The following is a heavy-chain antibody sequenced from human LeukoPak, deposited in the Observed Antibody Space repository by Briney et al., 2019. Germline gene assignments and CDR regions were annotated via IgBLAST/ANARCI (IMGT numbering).Heavy chain of an antibody. CDR2: INHSGST. CDR1: GGSFSGYY. J-gene: IGHJ4*02. CDR3: ASGRNYDILTGTPFDY. D-gene: IGHD3-9*01. V-gene: IGHV4-34*01. Sequence: PSETLSLTCAVYGGSFSGYYWSWIRQPPGKGLEWIGEINHSGSTNYNPPLKSRVTISVDTSKNQFSLKLSSVTAADTAVYYCASGRNYDILTGTPFDYWGQGTLVTVSS.